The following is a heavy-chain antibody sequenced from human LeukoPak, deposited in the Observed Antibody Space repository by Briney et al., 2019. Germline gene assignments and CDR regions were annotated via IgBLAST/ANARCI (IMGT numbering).Heavy chain of an antibody. CDR1: GYTFPSYG. CDR2: ISAYKGNT. Sequence: ASVKVSCKASGYTFPSYGISWVRQAPGQGLEWMGWISAYKGNTNYAQKLQGRVTMTTDTSTSTAYMELRSLRSDDTAVYYCAADGGSGWPPVAFDIRGQGTMVTVSS. CDR3: AADGGSGWPPVAFDI. D-gene: IGHD6-19*01. V-gene: IGHV1-18*01. J-gene: IGHJ3*02.